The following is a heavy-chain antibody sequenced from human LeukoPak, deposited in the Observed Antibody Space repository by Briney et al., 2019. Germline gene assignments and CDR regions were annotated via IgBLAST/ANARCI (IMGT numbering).Heavy chain of an antibody. J-gene: IGHJ4*02. Sequence: PGGSLRLSCAASGFTFSSYSMNWVRQAPGKGLEWVSSISSSSSYIYYADSVKGRFTISRDNAKNSLYLQMNSLRAEDTALYYCAKGTSSWHEFDSWGQGTLVTVSS. V-gene: IGHV3-21*04. CDR1: GFTFSSYS. CDR3: AKGTSSWHEFDS. D-gene: IGHD6-13*01. CDR2: ISSSSSYI.